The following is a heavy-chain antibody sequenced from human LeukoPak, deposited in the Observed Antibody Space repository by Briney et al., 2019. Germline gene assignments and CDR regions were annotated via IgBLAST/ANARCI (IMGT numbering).Heavy chain of an antibody. D-gene: IGHD3-10*01. Sequence: ASVKVCCKPSGYTFTGYYMHSVRQAPGHGLEWMGWINPNSGGTNYAQRFQGWVTMTRDTSISTAYMELSRLRSDDTAVYYCARGLNYYGSGSYRDWFDPWGQGTLVTVSS. V-gene: IGHV1-2*04. CDR1: GYTFTGYY. J-gene: IGHJ5*02. CDR3: ARGLNYYGSGSYRDWFDP. CDR2: INPNSGGT.